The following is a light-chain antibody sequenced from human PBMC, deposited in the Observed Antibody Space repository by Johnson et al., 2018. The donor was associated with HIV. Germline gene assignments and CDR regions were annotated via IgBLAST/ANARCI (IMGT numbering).Light chain of an antibody. Sequence: QSVLTQPPSVSAAPGQKVTISCSGSSSNIGNNYVSWYQQLPGTAPKLLIYDNNKRPSGIPDRFSGSKSGTSATLGITGLQTGDEADYYCGTWDSSLSASYVFATGAKVTV. V-gene: IGLV1-51*01. CDR2: DNN. J-gene: IGLJ1*01. CDR3: GTWDSSLSASYV. CDR1: SSNIGNNY.